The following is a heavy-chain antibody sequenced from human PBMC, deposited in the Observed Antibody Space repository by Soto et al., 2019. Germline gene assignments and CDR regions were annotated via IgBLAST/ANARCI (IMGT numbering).Heavy chain of an antibody. CDR1: GGSFSGYY. V-gene: IGHV4-34*01. J-gene: IGHJ4*02. D-gene: IGHD2-2*01. CDR2: INHSGST. CDR3: AKDPSHITSPHFDH. Sequence: QVQLQQWGAGLLKPSETLSLTCAVYGGSFSGYYWSWIRQPPGKGLEWIGEINHSGSTNYNPSLKSRATISVDTSKNQFSLKLSSVTAADTAVYYCAKDPSHITSPHFDHWGQGTLLTVS.